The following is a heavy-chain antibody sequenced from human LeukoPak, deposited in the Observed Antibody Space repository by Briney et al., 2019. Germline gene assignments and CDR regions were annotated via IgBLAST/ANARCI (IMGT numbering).Heavy chain of an antibody. V-gene: IGHV3-48*03. D-gene: IGHD6-13*01. J-gene: IGHJ4*02. CDR2: ISSSSNMI. CDR1: GLTFSSYE. CDR3: ATESGGWYRYYFDS. Sequence: GGSLRLSCAASGLTFSSYEMNWVRQAPGKGLEWLSYISSSSNMIFYAESVKGRFTISRDNAKNSLYLQMNSLRAEDTAIYYCATESGGWYRYYFDSWGQGTLVTVSS.